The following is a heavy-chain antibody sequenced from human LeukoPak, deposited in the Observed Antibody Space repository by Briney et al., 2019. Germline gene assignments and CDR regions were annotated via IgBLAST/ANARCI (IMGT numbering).Heavy chain of an antibody. CDR2: IGSTGAYM. D-gene: IGHD5-24*01. CDR1: GFTFSSYS. CDR3: AKRTMSAFDS. V-gene: IGHV3-21*04. J-gene: IGHJ4*02. Sequence: GSLRLSCAASGFTFSSYSMNWVRQAPGKGLEWLSSIGSTGAYMFYADSVKGRFTISRDNAKNSLYLQMNSLRAEDTATYYCAKRTMSAFDSWGQGTLLIVSS.